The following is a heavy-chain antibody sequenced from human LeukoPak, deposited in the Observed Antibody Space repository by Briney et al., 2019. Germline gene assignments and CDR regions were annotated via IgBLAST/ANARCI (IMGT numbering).Heavy chain of an antibody. Sequence: GGSLRLSCAASGFTFSSYAMSWVRQAPGKGLEWVSAISGSGGSTYYADSVKGRFTISRDNAKNTLFLQMNSLRAEDTAVYYCARGDRRYYFDYWGQGTLVTVSS. CDR2: ISGSGGST. CDR1: GFTFSSYA. CDR3: ARGDRRYYFDY. J-gene: IGHJ4*02. V-gene: IGHV3-23*01.